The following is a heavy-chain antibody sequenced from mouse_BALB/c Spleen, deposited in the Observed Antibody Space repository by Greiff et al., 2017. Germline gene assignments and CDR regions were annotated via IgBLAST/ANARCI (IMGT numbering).Heavy chain of an antibody. Sequence: QVQLKESGPGLVAPSQSLSITCTVSGFSLTSYGVHWVRQPPGKGLEWLGVIWAGGSTNYNSALMSRLSISKDNSKSQVFLKMNSLQTDDTAMYYCARERGGEGNYVDYWGQGTTLTGSS. D-gene: IGHD2-14*01. CDR2: IWAGGST. CDR3: ARERGGEGNYVDY. J-gene: IGHJ2*01. CDR1: GFSLTSYG. V-gene: IGHV2-9*02.